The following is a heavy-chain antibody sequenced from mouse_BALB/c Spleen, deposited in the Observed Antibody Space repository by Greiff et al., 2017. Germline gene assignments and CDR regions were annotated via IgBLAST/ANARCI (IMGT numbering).Heavy chain of an antibody. V-gene: IGHV1S132*01. Sequence: QVQLKQSGAELVKPGASVKLSCKTSGYTFTSYWIQWVKQRPGQGLGWIGEIFPGTGTTYYNEKFKGKATLTIDTSSSTAYMQLSSLTSEDSAVYFCARGAMDDWGQGTSVTVSS. CDR2: IFPGTGTT. CDR3: ARGAMDD. CDR1: GYTFTSYW. J-gene: IGHJ4*01.